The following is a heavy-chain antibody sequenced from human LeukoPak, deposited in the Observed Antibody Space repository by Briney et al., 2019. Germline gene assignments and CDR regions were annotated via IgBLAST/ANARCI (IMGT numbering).Heavy chain of an antibody. V-gene: IGHV3-23*01. CDR3: ARSQAPAPIVYYFCYMDV. Sequence: GGSLRLSCEASGFTFNNYAMGWVRQAPGKGLEWVSTIVGGGDFTYYANSVKGRFTISRDNSKNTLFLQMTSLRAEDTALYYCARSQAPAPIVYYFCYMDVWGKGTTVTVSS. J-gene: IGHJ6*03. CDR2: IVGGGDFT. CDR1: GFTFNNYA. D-gene: IGHD2-15*01.